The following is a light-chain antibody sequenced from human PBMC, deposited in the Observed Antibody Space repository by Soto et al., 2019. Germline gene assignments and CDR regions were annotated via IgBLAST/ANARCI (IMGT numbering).Light chain of an antibody. CDR2: DAS. J-gene: IGKJ5*01. CDR1: QSVSSY. V-gene: IGKV3-11*01. CDR3: QQRSNWPIT. Sequence: EIGLTHSPATLSLCPGEIATLSCRASQSVSSYLAWYQQKPGQAPRLLIYDASNRATGIPARFSGSGSGTDFTLTISSLEPEDFAVYYCQQRSNWPITFGQGTRLEIK.